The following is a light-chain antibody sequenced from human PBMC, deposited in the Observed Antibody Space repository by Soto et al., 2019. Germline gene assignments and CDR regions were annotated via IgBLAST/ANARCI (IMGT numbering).Light chain of an antibody. CDR3: SSYAGSNNPYV. V-gene: IGLV2-8*01. CDR2: EVS. Sequence: QSVLTQPASVSGSPGQSITISCTGTNSDVGTYGYVSWFQQHPGRAPKLMIYEVSKRPSGVPDRFSGSKSGNTASLTVSGLQAEDEADYYCSSYAGSNNPYVFGTGTKLTVL. CDR1: NSDVGTYGY. J-gene: IGLJ1*01.